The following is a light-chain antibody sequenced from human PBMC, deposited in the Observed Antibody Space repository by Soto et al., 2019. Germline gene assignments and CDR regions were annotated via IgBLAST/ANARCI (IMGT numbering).Light chain of an antibody. V-gene: IGLV2-14*01. CDR1: SSDIGAYSY. CDR2: EVS. Sequence: QSALTKPASVSGSPGQSITISCTGTSSDIGAYSYVSWYQQHPDKAPKLMIYEVSNRPSGVSNRFSGSKSGNTAALTISGLQAEDEADYYCSSYAGSSYVFGTGTKLTVL. CDR3: SSYAGSSYV. J-gene: IGLJ1*01.